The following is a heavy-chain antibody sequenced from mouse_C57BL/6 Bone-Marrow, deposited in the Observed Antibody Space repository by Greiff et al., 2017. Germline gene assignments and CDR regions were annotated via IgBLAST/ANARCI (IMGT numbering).Heavy chain of an antibody. CDR3: AGGRRGFAY. Sequence: EVKLMESGGGLVKPGGSLKLSCAASGFTFSDYGMHWVRRAPEKGLEWVAYISSGRSTIYYADTVKGRFTISRDNAKNTLFLQRTSLRAEDTAIYCCAGGRRGFAYWGQGTLVTVSA. CDR1: GFTFSDYG. CDR2: ISSGRSTI. J-gene: IGHJ3*01. V-gene: IGHV5-17*01.